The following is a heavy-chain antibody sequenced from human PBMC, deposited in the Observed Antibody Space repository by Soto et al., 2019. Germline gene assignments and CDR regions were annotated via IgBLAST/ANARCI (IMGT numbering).Heavy chain of an antibody. CDR2: IYYSGST. CDR3: ARGREGLNYDFWSGSYYYYGIDV. V-gene: IGHV4-59*01. Sequence: KTSETLSLTCTVSGGSISSYYWSWIRQPPGKGLEWIGYIYYSGSTNYNPSLKSRVTISVDTSKNQFSLKLSSVTAADTAVYYCARGREGLNYDFWSGSYYYYGIDVCGQGTTVTVYS. CDR1: GGSISSYY. J-gene: IGHJ6*02. D-gene: IGHD3-3*01.